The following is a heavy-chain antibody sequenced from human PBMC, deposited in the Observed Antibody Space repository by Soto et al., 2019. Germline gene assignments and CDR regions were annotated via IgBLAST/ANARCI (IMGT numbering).Heavy chain of an antibody. Sequence: QVQLVESGGGVVQPGRSLRLSCAASGFTFSSYAMHWVRQAPGKGLEWVAVISYDGSNKYYVDSVKGRFTISRDNSKNTLYLQMNSLRAEDTAVYYCARDPFPNAVAGIFDYWGQGTLVTVSS. CDR2: ISYDGSNK. J-gene: IGHJ4*02. CDR3: ARDPFPNAVAGIFDY. CDR1: GFTFSSYA. D-gene: IGHD6-19*01. V-gene: IGHV3-30-3*01.